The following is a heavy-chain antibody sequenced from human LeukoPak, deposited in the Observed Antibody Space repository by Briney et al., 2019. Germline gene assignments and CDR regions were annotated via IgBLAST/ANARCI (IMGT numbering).Heavy chain of an antibody. Sequence: GGSLRLSCAASGFTFRSYSFHWVRQAPGKGLEWVSYISSSGGGIYYADSVKGRFTISRDNAKNSLYLQMNSLRAEDTAVYYCARAVGANAWGQGTLVTVSS. V-gene: IGHV3-48*03. CDR1: GFTFRSYS. J-gene: IGHJ5*02. CDR3: ARAVGANA. D-gene: IGHD1-26*01. CDR2: ISSSGGGI.